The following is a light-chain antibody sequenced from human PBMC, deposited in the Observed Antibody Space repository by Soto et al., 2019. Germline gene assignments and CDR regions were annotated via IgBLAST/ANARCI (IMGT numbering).Light chain of an antibody. CDR3: XXXXXXXPGLT. J-gene: IGKJ4*01. V-gene: IGKV3-11*01. CDR2: DAS. CDR1: QSVSSY. Sequence: EIVLTQSPATLSLSPGEXXTXSCRASQSVSSYLAWYQQKPGQAPRLLIYDASNRATGIPARFSGSGSGTDFTLTISSLEPXXXXXXXXXXXXXXXPGLTFGGGTKVEIK.